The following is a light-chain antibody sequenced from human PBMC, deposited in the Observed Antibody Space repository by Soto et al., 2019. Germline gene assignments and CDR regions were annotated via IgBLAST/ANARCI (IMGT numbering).Light chain of an antibody. CDR1: SFNIGAGYD. Sequence: QSVLTQPPSVSGAPGQRVTISCTGSSFNIGAGYDVHWYQQLPGTAPKLLIYVNSIRPSGVPDRFSGSKSGTSASLAITGLQAEDEADYYCQSYDSSLSGSVFGGGTKLTVL. V-gene: IGLV1-40*01. CDR2: VNS. CDR3: QSYDSSLSGSV. J-gene: IGLJ2*01.